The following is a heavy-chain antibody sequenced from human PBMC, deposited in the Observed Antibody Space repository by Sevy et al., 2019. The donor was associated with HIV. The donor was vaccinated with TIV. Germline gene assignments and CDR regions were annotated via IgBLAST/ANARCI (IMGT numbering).Heavy chain of an antibody. V-gene: IGHV1-18*04. CDR1: GYTFTTYG. CDR3: ARHRHYDFWSIDS. D-gene: IGHD3-3*01. Sequence: ASVKVSCKASGYTFTTYGFSWVRQAPGQGLEWMGWISANTGARRLQDRITITTDASTSTAYIVVRSLRSDDTAVYYCARHRHYDFWSIDSWGQGTLVTVSS. CDR2: ISANTG. J-gene: IGHJ4*02.